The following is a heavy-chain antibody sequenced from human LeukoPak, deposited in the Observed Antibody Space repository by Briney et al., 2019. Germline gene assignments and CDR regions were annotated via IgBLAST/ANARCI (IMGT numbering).Heavy chain of an antibody. CDR2: IYYSGST. Sequence: SETLPLTCTVSGGSISSSNYYWGWIRQPPGKGLEWIGSIYYSGSTYYNPSLKSRVTISVDTSKNQFSLKLSSVTAADTAVYYCARQADIVVVPAFYYYYYGMDVWGQGTTVTVSS. V-gene: IGHV4-39*01. CDR3: ARQADIVVVPAFYYYYYGMDV. J-gene: IGHJ6*02. D-gene: IGHD2-2*01. CDR1: GGSISSSNYY.